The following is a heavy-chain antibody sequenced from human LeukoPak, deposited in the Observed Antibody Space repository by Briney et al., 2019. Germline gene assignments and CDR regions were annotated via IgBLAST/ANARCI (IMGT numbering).Heavy chain of an antibody. V-gene: IGHV3-53*01. J-gene: IGHJ2*01. CDR1: GFTVSTNY. Sequence: RGSLRLSCAASGFTVSTNYMNWVSPAPGKGLEWVSILYSGSDTYYADSVKGRFTISRDSSKNILFLQMNNLRAEDTAVYYCARVGDHFHWYLDLWGRGTLVTVSS. D-gene: IGHD3-10*01. CDR3: ARVGDHFHWYLDL. CDR2: LYSGSDT.